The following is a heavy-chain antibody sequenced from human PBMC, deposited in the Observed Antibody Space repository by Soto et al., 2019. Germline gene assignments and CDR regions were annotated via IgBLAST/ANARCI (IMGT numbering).Heavy chain of an antibody. Sequence: EVQLLESGGGLVQPGGSLRLSCAASGFTFSSYAMSWVRQAPGKGLEWVSAISGSGGSTYYADSVKGRFTISRDNSKNTLYLQMNGLSAADTAVYYCAKVRWLDGGYFQHWGQGTLVTVSS. D-gene: IGHD6-19*01. CDR1: GFTFSSYA. J-gene: IGHJ1*01. CDR3: AKVRWLDGGYFQH. V-gene: IGHV3-23*01. CDR2: ISGSGGST.